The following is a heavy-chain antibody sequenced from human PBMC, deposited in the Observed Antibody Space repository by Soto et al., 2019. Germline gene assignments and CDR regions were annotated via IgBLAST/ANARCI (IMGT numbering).Heavy chain of an antibody. CDR2: INPNSGGT. D-gene: IGHD1-7*01. V-gene: IGHV1-2*02. Sequence: ASVKVYCKTSEYTFTGYYMHWVRQAPGQGLEWMGWINPNSGGTNYAQKFQGRVTMTRDTSISTAYMELSRLRSDDTAVYYCARETGTTLYYYYYGMDVWGQGTTVTVSS. CDR3: ARETGTTLYYYYYGMDV. J-gene: IGHJ6*02. CDR1: EYTFTGYY.